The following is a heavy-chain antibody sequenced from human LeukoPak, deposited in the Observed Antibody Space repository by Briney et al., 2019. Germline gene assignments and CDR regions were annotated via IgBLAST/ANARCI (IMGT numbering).Heavy chain of an antibody. Sequence: GGSLILSCAASGFTFSTYWMHWVRQAPGKGLVWVSRIKSDGSTNYADSVKGRFTISRDNANNTLSLQMNSLRPEDTGVYYCARAPSEFGGYHPEYFRHWGQGTLVTVSS. CDR3: ARAPSEFGGYHPEYFRH. CDR2: IKSDGST. V-gene: IGHV3-74*01. J-gene: IGHJ1*01. D-gene: IGHD3-22*01. CDR1: GFTFSTYW.